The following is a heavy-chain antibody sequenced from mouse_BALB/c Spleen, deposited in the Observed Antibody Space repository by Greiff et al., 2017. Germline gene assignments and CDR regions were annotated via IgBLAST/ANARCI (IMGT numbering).Heavy chain of an antibody. V-gene: IGHV5-17*02. D-gene: IGHD1-1*01. J-gene: IGHJ1*01. Sequence: EVKLMESGGGLVQPGGSRKLSCAASGFTFSSFGMHWVRQAPEKGLEWVAYISSGSSTIYYADTVKGRFTISRDNPKNTLFLQMTSLRSEDTAMYYCARDYYGSRGYFDVWGAGTTVTVSS. CDR1: GFTFSSFG. CDR3: ARDYYGSRGYFDV. CDR2: ISSGSSTI.